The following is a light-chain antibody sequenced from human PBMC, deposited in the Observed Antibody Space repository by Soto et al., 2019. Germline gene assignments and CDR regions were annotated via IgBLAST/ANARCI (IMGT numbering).Light chain of an antibody. CDR2: SAS. J-gene: IGKJ1*01. Sequence: EVVMTQSPANLYMSPGQRATLSCRASQSVSSKLAWYQQRPGQAPRLLIYSASTRATGIPARFSGSGSGTEFTLTISSLQSEDFAVYYCHEYNHWLTWTFGQGA. CDR3: HEYNHWLTWT. V-gene: IGKV3-15*01. CDR1: QSVSSK.